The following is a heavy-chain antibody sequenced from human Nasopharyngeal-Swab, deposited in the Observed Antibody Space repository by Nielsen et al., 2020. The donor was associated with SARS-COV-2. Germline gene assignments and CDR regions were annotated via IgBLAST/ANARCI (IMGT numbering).Heavy chain of an antibody. CDR1: GFTFSSYA. D-gene: IGHD3-22*01. J-gene: IGHJ4*02. CDR2: ISGSGGST. V-gene: IGHV3-23*01. CDR3: ANYDSSGYLIDY. Sequence: GESLKISCAASGFTFSSYAMSWVRQAPGKGLEWVSAISGSGGSTYYADSVKGRFTISRDKSKNTLYLQMNSLRAEDTAVYYCANYDSSGYLIDYWGQGTLVTVSS.